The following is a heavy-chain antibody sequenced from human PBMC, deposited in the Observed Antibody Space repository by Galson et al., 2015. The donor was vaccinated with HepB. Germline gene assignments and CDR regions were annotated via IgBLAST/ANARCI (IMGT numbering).Heavy chain of an antibody. CDR1: GLTLSDFW. CDR3: AGGGGWTAVY. V-gene: IGHV3-7*01. CDR2: IKQDGSEK. J-gene: IGHJ4*02. D-gene: IGHD6-19*01. Sequence: SLRLSCAASGLTLSDFWMNWVRQAPGKGLEWVANIKQDGSEKYYVDSVKGRFTISRDNAKNSVYLQMNSLRTDDTAVYYCAGGGGWTAVYWGQGTLVTVSS.